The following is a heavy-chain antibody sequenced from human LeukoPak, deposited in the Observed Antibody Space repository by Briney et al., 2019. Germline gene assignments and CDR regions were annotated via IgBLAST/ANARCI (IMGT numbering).Heavy chain of an antibody. CDR1: GFTVSSDY. J-gene: IGHJ4*02. CDR3: HLGSYYSGDDY. Sequence: PGGSLRLSCAASGFTVSSDYMSWVRQAPGKGLEWVSVIYSGGSTYYADSVKGRFTISRDNSKNTLYLQMNSLRAEDTAVYYCHLGSYYSGDDYWGQGTLVTVSS. CDR2: IYSGGST. D-gene: IGHD1-26*01. V-gene: IGHV3-53*01.